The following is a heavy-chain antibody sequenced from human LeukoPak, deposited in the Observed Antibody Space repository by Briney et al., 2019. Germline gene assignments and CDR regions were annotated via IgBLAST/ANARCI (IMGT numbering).Heavy chain of an antibody. Sequence: PSETLPLTCTVSGGSISNNIHYWGWIRQPPGKGLEWIGNIYYSGSTYYNPSLKSRVTISVDTSKNQFSLKLSSVTAADTAVYYCARAVILWSGGPNWFDPWGQGTLVTVSS. CDR1: GGSISNNIHY. CDR2: IYYSGST. CDR3: ARAVILWSGGPNWFDP. J-gene: IGHJ5*02. D-gene: IGHD3-10*01. V-gene: IGHV4-39*07.